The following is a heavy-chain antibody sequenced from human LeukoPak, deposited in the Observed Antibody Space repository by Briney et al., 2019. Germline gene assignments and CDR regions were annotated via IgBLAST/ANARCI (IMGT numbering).Heavy chain of an antibody. CDR2: VSNDGNNK. CDR1: GFTFSSSA. CDR3: AKVAVRGLNYFDY. J-gene: IGHJ4*02. Sequence: GGSLRLSCAASGFTFSSSAMSWVRRAPGKGLEWVAAVSNDGNNKYYADSVKGRFTISRDNSKSTLFLQMDSLRDEDSAVYYCAKVAVRGLNYFDYWGQGTLVTVSS. V-gene: IGHV3-30*18.